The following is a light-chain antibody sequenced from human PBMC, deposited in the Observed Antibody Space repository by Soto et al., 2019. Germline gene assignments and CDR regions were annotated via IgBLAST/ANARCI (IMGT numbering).Light chain of an antibody. Sequence: QSVLTQPDSVSGSPGQSITISCTGTSSDIGGYYYVSWYQHHPGKAPKLLIYQVTNRPSGVSNRFSGSKSGNTASLTISGLQADDEADYYCTSYSSSDIFYVFGTGTKLTVL. V-gene: IGLV2-14*01. CDR1: SSDIGGYYY. CDR2: QVT. J-gene: IGLJ1*01. CDR3: TSYSSSDIFYV.